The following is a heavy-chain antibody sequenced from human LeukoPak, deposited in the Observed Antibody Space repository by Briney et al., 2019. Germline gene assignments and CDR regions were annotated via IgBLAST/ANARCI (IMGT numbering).Heavy chain of an antibody. J-gene: IGHJ4*02. V-gene: IGHV3-9*01. D-gene: IGHD4-17*01. CDR2: ISWNSGSI. CDR3: AKDNGDYRGEGYFDY. Sequence: GXTFXXXAMHWXXXXPXXXXXXXSGISWNSGSIGYADSVKGRFTISRDNAKNSLYLQMNSLRAEDTALYYCAKDNGDYRGEGYFDYWGQGTLVTVSS. CDR1: GXTFXXXA.